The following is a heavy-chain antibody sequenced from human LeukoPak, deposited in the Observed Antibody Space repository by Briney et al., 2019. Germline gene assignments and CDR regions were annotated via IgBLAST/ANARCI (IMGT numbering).Heavy chain of an antibody. CDR1: GFTLSTYW. J-gene: IGHJ4*02. CDR3: ARGGVGSPTVDY. CDR2: INTDGSTT. Sequence: PGGSLRLSCAASGFTLSTYWMHWVRQAPGKGLVWLSRINTDGSTTTYAYSVKGRFTISRDNAKNTLYLQVDSLRAEDTAMYYCARGGVGSPTVDYWGQGTLVTLSS. V-gene: IGHV3-74*01. D-gene: IGHD1-26*01.